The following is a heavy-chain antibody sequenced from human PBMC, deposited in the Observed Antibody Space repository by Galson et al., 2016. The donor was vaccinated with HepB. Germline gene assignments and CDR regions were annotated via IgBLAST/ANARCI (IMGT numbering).Heavy chain of an antibody. Sequence: QSGAEVKKPGQSLKISCKGSGYTFINHWIGWVRQMPGKGPEWVGIIYPGDSDTRYSPSFQGQVSISADKSISTAFLQWSSLKASDTAMYYCARLTKRRRNIIIGETENDYYYDLDVWGQGTPVIVSS. CDR3: ARLTKRRRNIIIGETENDYYYDLDV. CDR1: GYTFINHW. V-gene: IGHV5-51*01. D-gene: IGHD3-3*02. CDR2: IYPGDSDT. J-gene: IGHJ6*02.